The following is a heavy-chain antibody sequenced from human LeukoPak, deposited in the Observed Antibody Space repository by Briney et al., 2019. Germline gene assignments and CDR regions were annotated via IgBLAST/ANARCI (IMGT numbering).Heavy chain of an antibody. V-gene: IGHV4-61*05. J-gene: IGHJ3*02. CDR2: LYYSGST. CDR1: GGSISSSSYY. D-gene: IGHD1-26*01. Sequence: KPSETLSLTCTVSGGSISSSSYYWGWIRQPPGKGLEWIGYLYYSGSTNYNPSLKSRVTISGDTSKNQFSLKLSSVTAADTAVYFCARGSHGSYDDHAFHIWGRGTMVTVSS. CDR3: ARGSHGSYDDHAFHI.